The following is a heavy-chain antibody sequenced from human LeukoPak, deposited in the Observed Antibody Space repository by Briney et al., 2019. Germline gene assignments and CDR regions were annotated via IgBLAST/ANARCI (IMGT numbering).Heavy chain of an antibody. Sequence: GGSLRLSCAASGFTFSSYAMSWVRQAPGKGPEWVSAISGSDGSTNYADSVKGRFTISRDNSKNTLYLQMNSLRAEDTAVYYCAKDIVPYYFDYWGQGTLVTVSS. CDR1: GFTFSSYA. D-gene: IGHD2-15*01. V-gene: IGHV3-23*01. CDR2: ISGSDGST. CDR3: AKDIVPYYFDY. J-gene: IGHJ4*02.